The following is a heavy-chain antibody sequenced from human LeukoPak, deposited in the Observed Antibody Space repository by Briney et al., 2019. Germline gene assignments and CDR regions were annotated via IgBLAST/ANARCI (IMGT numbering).Heavy chain of an antibody. CDR1: GFSFSGHW. CDR3: ARESVVGATLDY. D-gene: IGHD1-26*01. J-gene: IGHJ4*02. Sequence: GGSLRLSCAASGFSFSGHWMHWARQLPGKGLEWVANIKQDGSEKYYVDSVKGRFTISRDNAKNSLYLQMNSLRAEDTAVYYCARESVVGATLDYWGQGTLVTVSS. CDR2: IKQDGSEK. V-gene: IGHV3-7*03.